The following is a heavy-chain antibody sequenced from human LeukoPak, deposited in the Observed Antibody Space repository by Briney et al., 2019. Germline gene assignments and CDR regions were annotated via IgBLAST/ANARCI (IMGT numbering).Heavy chain of an antibody. V-gene: IGHV4-59*05. Sequence: SETLSLTCTVSGGSISSYYWSWIRQPPGKGLEWIGSIYYSGSTYYNPSLKSRVTISVDTSKNQFSLKLSSVTAADTAVYYCASLPTEGYYFDYWGQGTLVTVSS. CDR3: ASLPTEGYYFDY. J-gene: IGHJ4*02. CDR2: IYYSGST. CDR1: GGSISSYY.